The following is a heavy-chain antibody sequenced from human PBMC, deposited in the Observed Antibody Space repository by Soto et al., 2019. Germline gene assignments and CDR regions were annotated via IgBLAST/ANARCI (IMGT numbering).Heavy chain of an antibody. D-gene: IGHD2-15*01. CDR3: ARSDCSSGSCPNGFDP. CDR2: MYSGGRT. J-gene: IGHJ5*02. V-gene: IGHV3-66*01. CDR1: GFSVTYSY. Sequence: DVQLVESGGDLVQPGGSLRLSCVASGFSVTYSYVSWVRQFPGKGLEWISVMYSGGRTFYADSVRGRFSISRDESTNSHYLPMHRLRTEDSAVYFCARSDCSSGSCPNGFDPWGQGTLVIVSS.